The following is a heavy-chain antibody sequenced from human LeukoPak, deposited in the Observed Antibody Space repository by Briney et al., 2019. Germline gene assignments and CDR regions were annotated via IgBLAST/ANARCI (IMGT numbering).Heavy chain of an antibody. D-gene: IGHD2-2*01. J-gene: IGHJ6*03. CDR3: AKRARDCSSTSCYLYFYYYMDV. CDR2: FVGSGGSA. Sequence: GGSLRLSCVASGFTLSSYAMSWVRQAPGKGLEWVSTFVGSGGSAYSADSVKGRFTISTDNSKNTLYLQMNNLRAEDTAVYYRAKRARDCSSTSCYLYFYYYMDVWGKGTTVTVSS. V-gene: IGHV3-23*01. CDR1: GFTLSSYA.